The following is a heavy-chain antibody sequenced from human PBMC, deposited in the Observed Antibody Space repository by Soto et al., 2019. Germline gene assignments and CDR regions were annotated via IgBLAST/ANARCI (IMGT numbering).Heavy chain of an antibody. J-gene: IGHJ4*02. CDR2: IYYSGST. CDR3: ARGPVVTPFVDY. CDR1: GCSVTSGNYY. Sequence: PSETLSLTCTVSGCSVTSGNYYWSWIRQPPGKGLEWIGHIYYSGSTNYNPSLKSRVTISVDASKNQFSLKLSSVTAADTAIYYCARGPVVTPFVDYWGQGTLVTVSS. D-gene: IGHD2-21*02. V-gene: IGHV4-61*01.